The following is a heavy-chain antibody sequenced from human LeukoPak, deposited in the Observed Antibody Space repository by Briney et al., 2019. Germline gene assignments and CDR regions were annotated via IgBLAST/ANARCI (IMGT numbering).Heavy chain of an antibody. D-gene: IGHD5-18*01. J-gene: IGHJ4*02. CDR3: ARDGYSYGPFDY. CDR2: IIPILGIA. V-gene: IGHV1-69*04. Sequence: ASVKVSCKASGGTFSSYAISWVRQAPGQGLEWMGRIIPILGIANYAQKFQGRVTITADKSTSTAYMELSSLRSEDTAVYYCARDGYSYGPFDYWGQGTLVTVSS. CDR1: GGTFSSYA.